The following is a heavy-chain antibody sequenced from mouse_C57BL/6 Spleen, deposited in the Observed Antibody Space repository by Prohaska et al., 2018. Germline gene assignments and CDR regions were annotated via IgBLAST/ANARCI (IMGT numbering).Heavy chain of an antibody. V-gene: IGHV5-9-1*02. D-gene: IGHD6-1*01. CDR3: RHASSYSSAMSTDY. CDR1: GFTFSSYA. Sequence: VMLVESGEGLVKPGGSLKLSCAASGFTFSSYAMSWVRQTPEKRLEWVAYISIGGDYIYYEDTVKGRFTISRDNAWNTLYLKMSSVMSEDIAMYSCRHASSYSSAMSTDYLGNRISATLS. J-gene: IGHJ4*01. CDR2: ISIGGDYI.